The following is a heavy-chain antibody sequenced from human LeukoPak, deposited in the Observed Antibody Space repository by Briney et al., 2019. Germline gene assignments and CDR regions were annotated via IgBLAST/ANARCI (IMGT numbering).Heavy chain of an antibody. J-gene: IGHJ4*02. CDR2: ISSNGGST. V-gene: IGHV3-23*01. CDR1: GFTFSNHA. Sequence: GGSLRLSCAASGFTFSNHAMSWVRQAPGKGLEWVSAISSNGGSTYYADSVKGRFTISRDNSKNTLYLQMNSLRAEDTAVYYCARGAAEVDYWGQGTLVTVSS. D-gene: IGHD2-15*01. CDR3: ARGAAEVDY.